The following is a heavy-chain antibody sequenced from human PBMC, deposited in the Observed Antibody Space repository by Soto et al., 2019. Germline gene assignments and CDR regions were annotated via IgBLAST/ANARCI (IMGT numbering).Heavy chain of an antibody. J-gene: IGHJ4*02. V-gene: IGHV4-59*01. CDR1: GGSISSYY. D-gene: IGHD5-18*01. CDR2: GYDSGSN. Sequence: QVQLQESGPGLVKPSETLSLTCSVSGGSISSYYWSWIRQPPGKRLEWIGYGYDSGSNNYNPSLKSRVTISVDTSKNQFSLKLSSVTAADTAVYYCARGGYSYGLSHFDYWGQGTLVTVSS. CDR3: ARGGYSYGLSHFDY.